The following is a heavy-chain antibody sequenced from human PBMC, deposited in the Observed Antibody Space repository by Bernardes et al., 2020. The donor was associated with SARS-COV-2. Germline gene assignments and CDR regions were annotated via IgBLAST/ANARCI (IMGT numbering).Heavy chain of an antibody. CDR2: IKGSGGCT. CDR3: AKAPYTYSSSWFDP. Sequence: GGSLRPPCSAPGFTLWRHSISWGRQAPGEGAEWVPAIKGSGGCTYYADPVKGRFTISRDNSKNTLYLQMNSLRAEDTAVYYCAKAPYTYSSSWFDPWGQGTLVTVSS. J-gene: IGHJ5*02. CDR1: GFTLWRHS. D-gene: IGHD6-13*01. V-gene: IGHV3-23*01.